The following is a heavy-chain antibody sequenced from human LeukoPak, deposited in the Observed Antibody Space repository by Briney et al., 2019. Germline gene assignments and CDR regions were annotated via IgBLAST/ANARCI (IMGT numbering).Heavy chain of an antibody. CDR3: ARLGFLEWLWPNKNYYYMDV. Sequence: SETLSLTCAVYGGSFSHYYWTWIRQPPGKGLEWIGEINHSGSTKYNSSLKSRVTISVDTSKNQFSLKLSSVTAADTAVYYCARLGFLEWLWPNKNYYYMDVWSKGTTVTVSS. V-gene: IGHV4-34*01. D-gene: IGHD3-3*01. J-gene: IGHJ6*03. CDR2: INHSGST. CDR1: GGSFSHYY.